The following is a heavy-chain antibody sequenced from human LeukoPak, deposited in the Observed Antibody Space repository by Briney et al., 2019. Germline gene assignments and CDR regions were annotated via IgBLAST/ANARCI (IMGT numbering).Heavy chain of an antibody. Sequence: GGSLRLSCAASGFTFSTYWMHWVRQAPGKGLVWVSRIKSDGSTNYANSVKGRFTISRDNAKNTVSLQMNSLRAEDTGVYYCARAPSEIGGYYPEYFRHWGQGTLVTVSS. CDR1: GFTFSTYW. V-gene: IGHV3-74*01. CDR3: ARAPSEIGGYYPEYFRH. D-gene: IGHD3-22*01. CDR2: IKSDGST. J-gene: IGHJ1*01.